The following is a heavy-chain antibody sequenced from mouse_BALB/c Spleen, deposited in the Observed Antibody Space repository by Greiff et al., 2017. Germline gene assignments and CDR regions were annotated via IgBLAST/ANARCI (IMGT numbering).Heavy chain of an antibody. J-gene: IGHJ4*01. Sequence: EVKVVESGGDLVKPGGSLKLSCAASGFTFSSYGMSWVRQTPDKRLEWVATISSGGSYTYYPDSVKGRFTISRDNAKNTLYLQMSSLKSEDTAMYYCARHESSITTVVARYAMDYWGQGTSVTVSS. V-gene: IGHV5-6*01. CDR2: ISSGGSYT. D-gene: IGHD1-1*01. CDR1: GFTFSSYG. CDR3: ARHESSITTVVARYAMDY.